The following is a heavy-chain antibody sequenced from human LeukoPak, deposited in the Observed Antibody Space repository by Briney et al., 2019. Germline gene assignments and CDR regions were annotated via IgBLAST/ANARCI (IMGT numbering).Heavy chain of an antibody. V-gene: IGHV5-10-1*01. J-gene: IGHJ5*02. CDR2: IDPSDSYT. D-gene: IGHD6-6*01. CDR1: GYSFTSYW. Sequence: GESLKISCKGSGYSFTSYWIGWVRQMPGKGLEWMGRIDPSDSYTNYSPSFQGHVTISADKSISTAYLQWSSLKASDTAMYYCARRVSSSGWFDPWGQGTLATVSS. CDR3: ARRVSSSGWFDP.